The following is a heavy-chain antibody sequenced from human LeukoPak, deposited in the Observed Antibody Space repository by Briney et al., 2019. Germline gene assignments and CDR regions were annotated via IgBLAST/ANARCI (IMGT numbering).Heavy chain of an antibody. D-gene: IGHD2-15*01. J-gene: IGHJ4*02. V-gene: IGHV4-30-4*08. CDR3: ARAGPPHCRGGSCYSD. Sequence: SETLSLTCTVSGGSISSGDYYWSWIRQPPGKGLEWIGYIYYSGSTYYNPSLKSRVTISVDTSKNQFSLKLSSVTAADTAVYYCARAGPPHCRGGSCYSDWGQGTLVTVSS. CDR1: GGSISSGDYY. CDR2: IYYSGST.